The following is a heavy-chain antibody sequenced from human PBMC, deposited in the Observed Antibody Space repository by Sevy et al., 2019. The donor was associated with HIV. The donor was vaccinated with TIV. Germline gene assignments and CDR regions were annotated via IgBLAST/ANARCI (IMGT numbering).Heavy chain of an antibody. CDR2: ISYDGSNK. Sequence: GGSLRLSCAASGFTFSNFAMHWVRQAPGKGLEWVAVISYDGSNKYYADSVKGRFTISRDNSKNTLYLQMNSLRAEDTAVYYCARGGNWNDEGYYFDYWGQGTLVTVSS. CDR1: GFTFSNFA. D-gene: IGHD1-20*01. J-gene: IGHJ4*02. CDR3: ARGGNWNDEGYYFDY. V-gene: IGHV3-30-3*01.